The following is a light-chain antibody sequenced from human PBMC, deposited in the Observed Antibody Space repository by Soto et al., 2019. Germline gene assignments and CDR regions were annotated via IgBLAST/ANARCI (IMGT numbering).Light chain of an antibody. V-gene: IGKV1-9*01. J-gene: IGKJ4*01. CDR2: EKS. Sequence: IQLTQSPSVLSSSLGDRVSISCRASQCISHNLNWYQQKPAGAPKLPLFEKSTLLYGVPARFSGSGSGTEFTLTISSLEPEDFASYYCQQSSDHLLVFGGGTKV. CDR1: QCISHN. CDR3: QQSSDHLLV.